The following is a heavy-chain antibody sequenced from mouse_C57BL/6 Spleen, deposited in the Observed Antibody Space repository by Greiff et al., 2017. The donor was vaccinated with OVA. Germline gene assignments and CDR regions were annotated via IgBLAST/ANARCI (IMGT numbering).Heavy chain of an antibody. V-gene: IGHV1-52*01. Sequence: QVQLQQPGAELVRPGSSVKLSCKASGYTFTSYWMHWVKQRPIQGLEWIGNIDPSDSETHYNQKFKDKATLTVDKSSSTAYMQLRSLTSEDSAVFYCARGRGQNDYDSSWYCEVWGTGSTISGSS. CDR1: GYTFTSYW. J-gene: IGHJ1*03. CDR3: ARGRGQNDYDSSWYCEV. CDR2: IDPSDSET. D-gene: IGHD1-1*01.